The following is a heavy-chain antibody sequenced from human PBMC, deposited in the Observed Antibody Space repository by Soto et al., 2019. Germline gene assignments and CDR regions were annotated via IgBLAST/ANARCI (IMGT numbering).Heavy chain of an antibody. CDR1: GGTFSSYA. Sequence: ASVKVSCKASGGTFSSYAISWVRQAPGQGLEWMGGIIPIFGTANYAQKFQGRVTITADESTSTAYMELSSLRSEDTAVYYCARVGYYDGSGYNAFNIWGQGTMVTVSS. CDR3: ARVGYYDGSGYNAFNI. D-gene: IGHD3-22*01. J-gene: IGHJ3*02. V-gene: IGHV1-69*13. CDR2: IIPIFGTA.